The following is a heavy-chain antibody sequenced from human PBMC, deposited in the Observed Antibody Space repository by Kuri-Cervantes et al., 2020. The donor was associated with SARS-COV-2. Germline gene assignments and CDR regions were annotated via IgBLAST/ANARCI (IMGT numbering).Heavy chain of an antibody. J-gene: IGHJ4*02. Sequence: SETLSLTCAVYGGSFSGYYWSWIRQPPGKGLEWIGEINHSGSTYYNPSLKSRVTISVDTSKNQFSLKLSSVTAADTAVYYCARRVAAAGFDYWGQGTLVTVSS. CDR3: ARRVAAAGFDY. V-gene: IGHV4-34*01. D-gene: IGHD6-13*01. CDR2: INHSGST. CDR1: GGSFSGYY.